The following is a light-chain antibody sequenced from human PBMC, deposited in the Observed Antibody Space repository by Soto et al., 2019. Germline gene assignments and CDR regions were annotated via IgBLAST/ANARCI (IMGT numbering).Light chain of an antibody. CDR2: DAS. J-gene: IGKJ4*01. Sequence: EIVLTQSPGTLSLSPGERATLSCRASQIVSSTYLAWFRQKPGQAPRLLIYDASTRATGIPDRFSGSGSGTDFTLTISGLEPEDFALYYCQQYGVTPPNTFGGGTKVEV. V-gene: IGKV3-20*01. CDR3: QQYGVTPPNT. CDR1: QIVSSTY.